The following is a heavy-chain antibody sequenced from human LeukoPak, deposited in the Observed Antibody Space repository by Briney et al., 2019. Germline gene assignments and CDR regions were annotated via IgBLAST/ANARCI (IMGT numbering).Heavy chain of an antibody. Sequence: GGSLRLSCAASGFTFRTYAMSWVRQAPGKGLEWVSTVTGSGGSSYYADSVKGRFTISRDNSKNTLFLQMNSLRAEDTAVYYCAKEGIAAPLYYFDYWGQGTLVTVSS. CDR1: GFTFRTYA. CDR2: VTGSGGSS. D-gene: IGHD6-13*01. V-gene: IGHV3-23*01. J-gene: IGHJ4*02. CDR3: AKEGIAAPLYYFDY.